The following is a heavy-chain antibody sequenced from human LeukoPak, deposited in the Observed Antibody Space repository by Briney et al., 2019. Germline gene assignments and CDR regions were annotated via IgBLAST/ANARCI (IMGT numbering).Heavy chain of an antibody. CDR1: GGSTSSYH. CDR2: MHSSGIT. D-gene: IGHD3-22*01. J-gene: IGHJ6*03. CDR3: ARTGSGYTYYCYYMDV. V-gene: IGHV4-4*07. Sequence: RPSETLSLTCTVSGGSTSSYHWSWIRQSAGKGLEWIGRMHSSGITNYNPSLKSRVTMSVDTSKNQFSLKLSSVTAADTAVYYCARTGSGYTYYCYYMDVWGKGTTVTVSS.